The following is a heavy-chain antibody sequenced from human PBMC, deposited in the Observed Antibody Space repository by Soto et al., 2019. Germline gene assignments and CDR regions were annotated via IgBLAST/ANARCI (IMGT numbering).Heavy chain of an antibody. J-gene: IGHJ5*02. V-gene: IGHV3-30*18. CDR1: GFTFSSYG. D-gene: IGHD2-15*01. CDR2: ISYDGSNK. Sequence: GGSLRLSCAASGFTFSSYGMHWVRQAPGKGLEWVAVISYDGSNKYYADSVKGRFTISRDNSKNTLYLQMNSLRAEDTAVYYCAKSGYCSGGSCDNWFDPWGQGALVTVSS. CDR3: AKSGYCSGGSCDNWFDP.